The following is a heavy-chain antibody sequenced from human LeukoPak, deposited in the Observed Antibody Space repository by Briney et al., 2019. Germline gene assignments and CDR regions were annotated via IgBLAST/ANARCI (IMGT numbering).Heavy chain of an antibody. V-gene: IGHV3-48*03. CDR3: ARDFGRWFFDY. J-gene: IGHJ4*02. D-gene: IGHD4-23*01. CDR1: GFAFSSYE. Sequence: PGGSLRLSCAASGFAFSSYEMIWVRQAPGKGLEWVSYIRSSGSTIYYADSVKGRLTISRDNAKNSLYLLMNSLRAEDTAVYYCARDFGRWFFDYWGQGTLVTVSS. CDR2: IRSSGSTI.